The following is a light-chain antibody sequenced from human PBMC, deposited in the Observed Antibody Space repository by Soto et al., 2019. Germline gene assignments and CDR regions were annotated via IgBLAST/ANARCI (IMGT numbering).Light chain of an antibody. CDR3: SSYTSSSAPHVV. V-gene: IGLV2-8*01. J-gene: IGLJ2*01. CDR1: SSDVGGYNY. CDR2: EVN. Sequence: QSALTQPPSASGSPGQSVAISCTGTSSDVGGYNYVSWYQQHPGKAPKLMIYEVNKRPSGVPDRFSGSKSGNTASLIISGLQAEDEADYYCSSYTSSSAPHVVFGGGTKVTVL.